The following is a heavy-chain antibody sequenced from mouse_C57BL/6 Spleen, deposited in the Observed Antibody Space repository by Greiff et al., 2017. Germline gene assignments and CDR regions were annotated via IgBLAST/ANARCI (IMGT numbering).Heavy chain of an antibody. CDR1: GYAFSRSW. V-gene: IGHV1-82*01. J-gene: IGHJ2*01. Sequence: QVQLQQSGPELVKPGASVKISCKASGYAFSRSWMNWVKQRPGKGLEWIGRIYPGDGDTNYNGKFKGKATLTADKSSSTAYMQLSSLTSEDSAVYFCARNRLYGSSYFFDYWGQGTTLTVSS. CDR3: ARNRLYGSSYFFDY. D-gene: IGHD1-1*01. CDR2: IYPGDGDT.